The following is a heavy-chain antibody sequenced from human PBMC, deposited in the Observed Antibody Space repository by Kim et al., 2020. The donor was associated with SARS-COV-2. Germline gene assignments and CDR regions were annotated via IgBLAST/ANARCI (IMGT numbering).Heavy chain of an antibody. CDR2: ISSSSSYT. V-gene: IGHV3-11*06. CDR3: ARLGSGSPFDP. J-gene: IGHJ5*02. Sequence: GGSLRLSCAASGFTFSDYYMSWIRQAPGKGLEWVSYISSSSSYTNYADSVKGRFTISRDNAKNSLYLQMNSLRAEDTAVYYCARLGSGSPFDPWGQGTLVTVSS. CDR1: GFTFSDYY. D-gene: IGHD3-10*01.